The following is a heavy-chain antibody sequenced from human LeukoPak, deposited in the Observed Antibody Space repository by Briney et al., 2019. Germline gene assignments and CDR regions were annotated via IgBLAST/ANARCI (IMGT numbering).Heavy chain of an antibody. Sequence: TFSSXGMXWVXQAPGKGLEWVAFIRYDGSNKYYADSVKGRFTISRDNSKNTLYLQMNSLRAEDTAVYYCAKDSYSSGWADYWGQGTLVTVSS. CDR1: TFSSXG. V-gene: IGHV3-30*02. D-gene: IGHD6-19*01. CDR3: AKDSYSSGWADY. CDR2: IRYDGSNK. J-gene: IGHJ4*02.